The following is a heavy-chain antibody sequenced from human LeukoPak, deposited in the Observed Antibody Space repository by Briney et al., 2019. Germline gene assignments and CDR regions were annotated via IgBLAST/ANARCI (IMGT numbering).Heavy chain of an antibody. CDR2: TYYSGST. J-gene: IGHJ3*02. CDR3: ARHDGTFHGFDI. V-gene: IGHV4-31*03. D-gene: IGHD3-22*01. CDR1: GGSIISGGYY. Sequence: SETLSLTCTVSGGSIISGGYYWTWIRQQPGKGLEWIGYTYYSGSTYYNPSLKSRVTISVDTSKNQFSLKLTSVTAADTAVYYCARHDGTFHGFDIWGQGTVVTVSS.